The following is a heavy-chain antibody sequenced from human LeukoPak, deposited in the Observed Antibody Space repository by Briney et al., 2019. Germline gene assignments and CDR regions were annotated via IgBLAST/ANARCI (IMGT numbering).Heavy chain of an antibody. Sequence: SETLSLTCAVYGGSFTGYYWSWIRQHPGKGLEWIGGITHSGSTNYNPSLKSRVTISVDTSKNQFSLKLRSVTAADTAVYYCARYDIVATNWFDPWGQGTLVTVSS. CDR2: ITHSGST. V-gene: IGHV4-34*01. CDR1: GGSFTGYY. D-gene: IGHD5-12*01. J-gene: IGHJ5*02. CDR3: ARYDIVATNWFDP.